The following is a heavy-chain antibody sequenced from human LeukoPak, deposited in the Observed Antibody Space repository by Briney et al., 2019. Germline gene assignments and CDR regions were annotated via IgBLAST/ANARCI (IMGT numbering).Heavy chain of an antibody. D-gene: IGHD5-12*01. CDR3: AREGLVATIDY. J-gene: IGHJ4*02. V-gene: IGHV4-34*01. Sequence: SETLSLTCAVYGGSFSGYYWSWIRQPPGKGLEWIGEINHSGSTNYNPPLKSRVTISVDTSKNQFSLKLSSVTAADTAVYYCAREGLVATIDYWGQGTLVTVSS. CDR2: INHSGST. CDR1: GGSFSGYY.